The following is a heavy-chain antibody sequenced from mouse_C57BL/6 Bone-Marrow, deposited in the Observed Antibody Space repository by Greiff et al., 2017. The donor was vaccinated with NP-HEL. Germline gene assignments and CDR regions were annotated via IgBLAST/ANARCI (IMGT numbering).Heavy chain of an antibody. D-gene: IGHD1-1*01. V-gene: IGHV1-58*01. J-gene: IGHJ1*03. CDR1: GYTFTSYG. CDR2: IYIGNGYT. CDR3: ARWHYGSSYEHFDV. Sequence: VHVKQSGAELVRPGSSVKMSCKTSGYTFTSYGINWVKQRPGQGLEWIGYIYIGNGYTEYNEKFKGKATLTSDTSSSTAYMQLSSLTSEDSAIYFCARWHYGSSYEHFDVWGTGTTVTVSS.